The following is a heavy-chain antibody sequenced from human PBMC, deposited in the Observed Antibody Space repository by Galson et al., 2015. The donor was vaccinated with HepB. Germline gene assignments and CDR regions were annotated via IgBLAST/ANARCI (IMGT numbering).Heavy chain of an antibody. J-gene: IGHJ6*02. CDR3: ARNPASYDYYNMAV. CDR1: GFSFTSHS. CDR2: ISSGGTK. V-gene: IGHV3-48*01. D-gene: IGHD6-25*01. Sequence: SLRLSCAVSGFSFTSHSMNWVRQAPGKGLEWVSYISSGGTKYYADSVKGRFTISRDNAKKSMYLHMSSLRAEDTAIYYCARNPASYDYYNMAVWGQGTTVTVSS.